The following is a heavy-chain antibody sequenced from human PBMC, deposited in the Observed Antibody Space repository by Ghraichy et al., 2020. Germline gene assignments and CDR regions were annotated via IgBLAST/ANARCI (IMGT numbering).Heavy chain of an antibody. CDR1: GDSITNSDYY. D-gene: IGHD3-3*01. Sequence: SETLSLTCTVSGDSITNSDYYWGWFRQPPGKGLEYLASIYYTGTTYHNPSLKSRITVSVDTSKNQISLKMSSLTAADTAVYYCTRAYYNYWSGPPDSWGQGTLVTVSS. CDR2: IYYTGTT. CDR3: TRAYYNYWSGPPDS. J-gene: IGHJ4*02. V-gene: IGHV4-39*01.